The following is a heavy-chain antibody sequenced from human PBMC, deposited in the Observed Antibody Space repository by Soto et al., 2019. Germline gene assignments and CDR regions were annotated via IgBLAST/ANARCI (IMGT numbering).Heavy chain of an antibody. Sequence: QLQLQESGSGLVKPSQTLSLTCAVSGGSISSGGYSWSWIRQPPGKGLEWIGYIYHSGSTYYNPSLKSRVTISVDRSKNQFSLKLSSVTAADTAVYYCARSAGYPTCTWFDPWGQGTLVTVSS. CDR2: IYHSGST. CDR3: ARSAGYPTCTWFDP. D-gene: IGHD3-16*02. J-gene: IGHJ5*02. CDR1: GGSISSGGYS. V-gene: IGHV4-30-2*01.